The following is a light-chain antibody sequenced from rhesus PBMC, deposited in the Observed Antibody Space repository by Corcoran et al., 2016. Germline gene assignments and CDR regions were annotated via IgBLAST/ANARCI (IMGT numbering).Light chain of an antibody. CDR1: QNIYSN. CDR2: AAS. V-gene: IGKV1-25*02. J-gene: IGKJ4*01. CDR3: QHYYDNPLT. Sequence: DIQMTQSPSALSASVGDRVTISCRASQNIYSNLAWYQQKPGKAPQLLIYAASSLQTGIHSMFRGSGSGTDFTLTISSLQPEDSAAYYCQHYYDNPLTFGGGTKVELK.